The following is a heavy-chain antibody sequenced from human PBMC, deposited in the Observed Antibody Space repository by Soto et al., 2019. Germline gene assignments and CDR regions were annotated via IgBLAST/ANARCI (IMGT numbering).Heavy chain of an antibody. CDR3: ARGLATIVGAIYYYYYGMDV. CDR2: INHSGST. V-gene: IGHV4-34*01. D-gene: IGHD1-26*01. Sequence: SETLSLTCAVYGGSFSGYYWSWIRQPPGKGLEWIGEINHSGSTNYNPSLKSRVTISVDTSKNQFSLKLSSVTAADTAVYYCARGLATIVGAIYYYYYGMDVWGQGTTVTVSS. J-gene: IGHJ6*02. CDR1: GGSFSGYY.